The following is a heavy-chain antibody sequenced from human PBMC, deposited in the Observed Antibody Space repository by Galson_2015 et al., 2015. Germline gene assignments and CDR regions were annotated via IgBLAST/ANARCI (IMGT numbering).Heavy chain of an antibody. CDR1: GFTFDDYA. J-gene: IGHJ1*01. CDR3: AKDHSWGGYCSGGSCYSEYFQH. CDR2: ISWNSGSI. D-gene: IGHD2-15*01. V-gene: IGHV3-9*01. Sequence: SLRLSCAASGFTFDDYAMHWVRHAPGKGLEWVSGISWNSGSIGYADSVKGRFTISRDNAKNSLYLQMNSLRAEDTALYYCAKDHSWGGYCSGGSCYSEYFQHWGQGTLVTVSS.